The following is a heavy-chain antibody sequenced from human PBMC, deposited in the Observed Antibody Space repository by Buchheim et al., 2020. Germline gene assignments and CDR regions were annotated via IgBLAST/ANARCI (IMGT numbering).Heavy chain of an antibody. D-gene: IGHD2-2*01. Sequence: QVQLVQSGAEVQKPGASVKVSCKASGYTFTSSIIYWVRQATGQGLEWMGWMNPNSGNTGYAQKFQGRVTMTRNTSISTAYMELSSLRSEDTAVYYCARGRLIQGISTSHIRGWFDPWGQGTL. V-gene: IGHV1-8*01. CDR1: GYTFTSSI. J-gene: IGHJ5*02. CDR2: MNPNSGNT. CDR3: ARGRLIQGISTSHIRGWFDP.